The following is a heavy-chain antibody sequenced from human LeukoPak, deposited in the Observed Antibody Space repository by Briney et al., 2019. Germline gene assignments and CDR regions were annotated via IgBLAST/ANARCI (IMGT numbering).Heavy chain of an antibody. CDR2: IHRGGST. V-gene: IGHV4-4*07. J-gene: IGHJ4*02. D-gene: IGHD6-19*01. Sequence: SETLSLTCTVSGGSISNDQWTWIRQPAGKGLEWIGQIHRGGSTNYNPPLKSRVRMSIDTTEDQVSLTITSVTAADTAFYYCARRDISTGWSFDYWGQGILVTVPS. CDR1: GGSISNDQ. CDR3: ARRDISTGWSFDY.